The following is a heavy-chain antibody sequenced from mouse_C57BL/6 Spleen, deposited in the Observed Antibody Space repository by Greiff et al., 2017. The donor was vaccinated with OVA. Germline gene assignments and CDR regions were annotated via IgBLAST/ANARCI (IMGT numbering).Heavy chain of an antibody. CDR3: AREGLEREVDY. V-gene: IGHV1-64*01. CDR2: IHPNSGST. D-gene: IGHD3-3*01. Sequence: QVQLKQPGAELVKPGASVKLSCKASGYTFTSYWMHWVKQRPGQGLEWIGMIHPNSGSTNYNEKFKSKATLTVDKSYSTAYMQLSSLTSEDSAVYYCAREGLEREVDYWGQGTTLTVSS. J-gene: IGHJ2*01. CDR1: GYTFTSYW.